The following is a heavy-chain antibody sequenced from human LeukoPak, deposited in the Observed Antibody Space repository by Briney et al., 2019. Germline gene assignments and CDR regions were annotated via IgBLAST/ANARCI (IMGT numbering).Heavy chain of an antibody. CDR3: ARDTSGDRGYYFDY. CDR1: GGSISSYY. V-gene: IGHV4-59*12. J-gene: IGHJ4*02. Sequence: SETLSLTCTVSGGSISSYYWSWIRQPPGKGLEWIGYIYYSGSTIYNPSLKSRVTISVDTSKNQFSLKLSSVTAADTAVYYCARDTSGDRGYYFDYWGQGILVIVSS. D-gene: IGHD7-27*01. CDR2: IYYSGST.